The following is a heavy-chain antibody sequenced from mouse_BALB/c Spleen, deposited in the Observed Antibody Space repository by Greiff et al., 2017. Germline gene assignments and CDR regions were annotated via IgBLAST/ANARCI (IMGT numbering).Heavy chain of an antibody. CDR3: TRGGGISPFDY. J-gene: IGHJ2*01. CDR1: GFTFSSYT. D-gene: IGHD1-3*01. CDR2: ISSGGSYT. V-gene: IGHV5-6-4*01. Sequence: EVKLMESGGGLVKPGGSLKLSCAASGFTFSSYTMSWVRQTPEKRLEWVATISSGGSYTYYPDSVKGRFTISRDNAKNTLYLQMSSLKSEDTAMYDSTRGGGISPFDYWGQGTTLTVSS.